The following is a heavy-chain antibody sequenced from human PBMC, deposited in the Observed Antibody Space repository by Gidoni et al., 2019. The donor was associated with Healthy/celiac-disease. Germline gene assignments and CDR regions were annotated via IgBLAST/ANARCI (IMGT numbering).Heavy chain of an antibody. J-gene: IGHJ4*02. CDR3: AKDVLSSLRN. D-gene: IGHD3-16*02. Sequence: QVQLVESGGGVVQPGRSLRLSCAASGFTFSSYGMHWVRQAPGKGLEWVAVISYDGSNKYYADSVKGRFTISRDNSKNTLYLQMNSLRAEDTAVYYCAKDVLSSLRNWGQGTLVTVSS. CDR1: GFTFSSYG. CDR2: ISYDGSNK. V-gene: IGHV3-30*18.